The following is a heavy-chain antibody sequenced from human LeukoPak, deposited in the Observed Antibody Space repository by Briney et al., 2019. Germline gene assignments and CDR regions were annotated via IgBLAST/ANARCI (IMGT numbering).Heavy chain of an antibody. D-gene: IGHD6-13*01. J-gene: IGHJ4*02. CDR1: GGSISSYY. Sequence: SETLSLTCTVSGGSISSYYWSWIRQPPGKGLEWIGYIYYSGSTNYNPSLKSRVTISVDTSKNQFSLKLSSVTAADTAVYYCARVAAAGSQLFDYWGQGTLVTVSS. V-gene: IGHV4-59*01. CDR2: IYYSGST. CDR3: ARVAAAGSQLFDY.